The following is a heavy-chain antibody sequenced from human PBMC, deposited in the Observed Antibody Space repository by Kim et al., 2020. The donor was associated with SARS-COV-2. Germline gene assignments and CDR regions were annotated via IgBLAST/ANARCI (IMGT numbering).Heavy chain of an antibody. CDR1: GFTFSNYD. Sequence: GGSLRLSCAASGFTFSNYDMHWVRQPTGKGLEWVSGIGTAGDTYYEGSVKGGFTISRKNVKNSLYLQMNSLRAGDTAVYYCARLFKEYSGQPFCFDYWGQGALVAVSS. CDR3: ARLFKEYSGQPFCFDY. V-gene: IGHV3-13*01. J-gene: IGHJ4*02. CDR2: IGTAGDT. D-gene: IGHD5-12*01.